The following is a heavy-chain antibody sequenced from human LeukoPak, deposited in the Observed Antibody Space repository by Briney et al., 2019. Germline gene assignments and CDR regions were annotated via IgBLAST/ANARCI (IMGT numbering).Heavy chain of an antibody. D-gene: IGHD5-18*01. CDR2: INHSGST. Sequence: SETLSLTCAVYGGSFSGYYWSWIRQPPGKGLEWIGEINHSGSTNYNPSLKNRVTISVRASKKQFSLKLSSVTAADTAVYYCARVSGLQLWPYYFDYWGQGTLVTVSS. CDR1: GGSFSGYY. J-gene: IGHJ4*02. V-gene: IGHV4-34*01. CDR3: ARVSGLQLWPYYFDY.